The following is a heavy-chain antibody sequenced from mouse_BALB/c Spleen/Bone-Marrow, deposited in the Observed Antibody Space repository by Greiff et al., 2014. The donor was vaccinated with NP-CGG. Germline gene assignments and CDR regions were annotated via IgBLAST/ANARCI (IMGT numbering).Heavy chain of an antibody. CDR2: IYSNGGST. J-gene: IGHJ2*01. D-gene: IGHD2-1*01. V-gene: IGHV5-6-3*01. CDR1: GFTFSSYG. Sequence: VQLKESGGGLVQPGGSLKLSCAASGFTFSSYGMSWVRQTPDKRLELVASIYSNGGSTYYPDSVKGRFTISRDDAKNTLSLQMSSLKSEDTAMYYCARGNYGNYVDYFDYWGQGTTLTVSA. CDR3: ARGNYGNYVDYFDY.